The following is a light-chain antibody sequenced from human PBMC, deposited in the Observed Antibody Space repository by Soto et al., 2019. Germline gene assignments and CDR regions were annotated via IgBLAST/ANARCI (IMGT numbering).Light chain of an antibody. CDR1: QSIGTW. J-gene: IGKJ1*01. CDR3: QQYATYAPST. V-gene: IGKV1-5*01. Sequence: DIQLTQSPSTLSASVGDRITITCRACQSIGTWLAWYQHRPGEGPKLLIHDASSLESGVPSRFSGSGSATEFSLTISSLESGDSGTYHCQQYATYAPSTFGQGTKVEIK. CDR2: DAS.